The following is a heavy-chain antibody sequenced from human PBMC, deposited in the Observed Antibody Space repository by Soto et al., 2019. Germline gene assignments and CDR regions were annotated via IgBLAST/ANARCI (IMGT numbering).Heavy chain of an antibody. V-gene: IGHV1-2*02. CDR3: ARGPPGLRYFDSPVGMDV. CDR2: INPNSGGT. J-gene: IGHJ6*02. D-gene: IGHD3-9*01. CDR1: GYTFTGYY. Sequence: QVQLVQSGAEVKKPGASVKVSCKASGYTFTGYYMHWVRQAPGQGLEGMGWINPNSGGTNYEQKFQGRVTMTRDTSISTAYMELSRLRSDDTAVYYCARGPPGLRYFDSPVGMDVWGQGTTVTVSS.